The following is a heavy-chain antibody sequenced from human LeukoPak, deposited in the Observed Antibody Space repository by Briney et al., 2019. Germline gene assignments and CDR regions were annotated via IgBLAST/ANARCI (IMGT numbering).Heavy chain of an antibody. CDR3: ARASQRVAGIPHFDY. V-gene: IGHV3-66*01. CDR2: IYSGGST. J-gene: IGHJ4*02. D-gene: IGHD6-19*01. Sequence: KPGGSLRLSCAASGFTVSSNYMSWVRQAPGKGLEWVSVIYSGGSTYYADSVKGRFTISRDNSKNTLYLQMNSLRAEDTAVYYCARASQRVAGIPHFDYWGQGTLVTVSS. CDR1: GFTVSSNY.